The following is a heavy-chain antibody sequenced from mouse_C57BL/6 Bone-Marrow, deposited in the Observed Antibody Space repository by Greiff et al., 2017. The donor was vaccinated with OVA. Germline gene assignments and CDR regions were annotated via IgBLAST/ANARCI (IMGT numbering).Heavy chain of an antibody. CDR1: GYTFTSYW. J-gene: IGHJ3*01. CDR3: AMGQLRLRLAY. CDR2: IHPNSGST. Sequence: VQLQQPGAELVKPGASVKLSCKASGYTFTSYWMHWVKQRPGQGLEWIGMIHPNSGSTNYNEKFKSKATLTVDKSSSTAYMQLSSLTSEDSAVYYCAMGQLRLRLAYWGQGTLVTVSA. D-gene: IGHD3-2*02. V-gene: IGHV1-64*01.